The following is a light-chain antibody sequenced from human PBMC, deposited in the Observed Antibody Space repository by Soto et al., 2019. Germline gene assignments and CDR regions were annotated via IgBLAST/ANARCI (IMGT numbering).Light chain of an antibody. Sequence: EIQMTQSPSSLSASVGDRVTITCRASQSINSYLNWYQQKPGKAPKLLIYAASNLQSGVPSRFSGSGSETDVTPTIISLLPDDFSTYYCQQSFSTPRTFGQGTRVEI. V-gene: IGKV1-39*01. J-gene: IGKJ1*01. CDR1: QSINSY. CDR3: QQSFSTPRT. CDR2: AAS.